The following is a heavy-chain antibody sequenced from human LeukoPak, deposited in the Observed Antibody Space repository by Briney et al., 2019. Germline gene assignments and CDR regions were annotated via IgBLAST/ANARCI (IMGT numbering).Heavy chain of an antibody. CDR1: GGSINTYY. CDR2: IYFSGST. V-gene: IGHV4-59*08. J-gene: IGHJ4*02. Sequence: SETLSLTCTVSGGSINTYYWSWIRQPPGKGLEWIGNIYFSGSTNYNPSLKSRVTISEDTSKNQFSLNLRSVTAADTAVYYCARAFYCGGDCCIDYWGQGTLVTVSS. CDR3: ARAFYCGGDCCIDY. D-gene: IGHD2-21*02.